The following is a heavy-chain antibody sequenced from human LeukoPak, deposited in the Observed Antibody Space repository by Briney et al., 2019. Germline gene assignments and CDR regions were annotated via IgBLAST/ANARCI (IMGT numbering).Heavy chain of an antibody. V-gene: IGHV3-64*01. D-gene: IGHD6-13*01. J-gene: IGHJ3*02. Sequence: PGGSLRLSCVASGLTFSNFAIHWVRKAPGKGLEYVSGISSNGGSTYYANSVKGRFTISRDNSKNTLYLQMGSLRADDMAVYYCASASSSWYDAFDIWGQGTMVTVSS. CDR2: ISSNGGST. CDR1: GLTFSNFA. CDR3: ASASSSWYDAFDI.